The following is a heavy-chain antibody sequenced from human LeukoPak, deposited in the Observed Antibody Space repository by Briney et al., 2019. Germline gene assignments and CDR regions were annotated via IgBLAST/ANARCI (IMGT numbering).Heavy chain of an antibody. J-gene: IGHJ4*02. V-gene: IGHV1-2*02. CDR2: INPNSGGT. CDR1: GYTFTGYY. D-gene: IGHD2-2*01. Sequence: ASVKVSCKASGYTFTGYYMHWVRQAPGQGLEWMGWINPNSGGTNYAQKFQGRVTMTRDTSISAAYMELSRLRSDDTAIYYCARDISDCSSTSCSRLHFDYWGQGTLVTVSS. CDR3: ARDISDCSSTSCSRLHFDY.